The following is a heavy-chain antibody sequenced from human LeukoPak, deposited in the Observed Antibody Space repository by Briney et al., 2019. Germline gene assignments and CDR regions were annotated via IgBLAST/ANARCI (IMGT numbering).Heavy chain of an antibody. Sequence: SETLSLTCTASGGSISSYYWSWIRQPPGKGLEWIGYIYYSGSTNYNPSLKSRVTISLDMSKNQFSLKLNSVTAADTAVYYCARRSYDDSSFDYWGQGILVTVSS. V-gene: IGHV4-59*01. CDR1: GGSISSYY. CDR2: IYYSGST. CDR3: ARRSYDDSSFDY. D-gene: IGHD4-17*01. J-gene: IGHJ4*02.